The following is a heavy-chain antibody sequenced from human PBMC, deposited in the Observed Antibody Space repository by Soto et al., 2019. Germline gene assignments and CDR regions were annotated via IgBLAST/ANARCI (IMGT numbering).Heavy chain of an antibody. J-gene: IGHJ2*01. V-gene: IGHV1-69*12. CDR3: ARAIKAVAGTWNFDL. D-gene: IGHD6-19*01. Sequence: QVQLVQSGAEVKKPGSSVKVSCKASGGTFSSYAISWVRQAPGQGLEWMGGIIPIFGTANYAQKFQGRVTIXXDXSXXTAYMELSSLRSEDTAVYYCARAIKAVAGTWNFDLWGRGTLVTVSS. CDR2: IIPIFGTA. CDR1: GGTFSSYA.